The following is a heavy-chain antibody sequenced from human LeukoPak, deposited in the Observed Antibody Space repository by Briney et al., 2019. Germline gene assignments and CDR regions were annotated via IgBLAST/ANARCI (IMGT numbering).Heavy chain of an antibody. V-gene: IGHV1-46*01. J-gene: IGHJ6*02. D-gene: IGHD1-26*01. CDR3: VREGSGRYYDYYYGLDV. CDR1: GYIFTTCY. Sequence: ASVKFSCNASGYIFTTCYMHWVRHAPGQGLEWMEVINPSGGSTTYAKKIQGRVTMSRDTSTSTDYMELSSLRSEDTAVYYCVREGSGRYYDYYYGLDVWGQGTTVTVSS. CDR2: INPSGGST.